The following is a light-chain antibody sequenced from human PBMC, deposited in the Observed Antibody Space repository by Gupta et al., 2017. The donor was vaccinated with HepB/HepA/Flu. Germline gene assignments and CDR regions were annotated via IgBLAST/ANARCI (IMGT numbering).Light chain of an antibody. CDR3: SSYTTSNTYV. J-gene: IGLJ1*01. Sequence: QSALTQPPSVSGSPGQSVTISCTGTSSDIGSYTRVSWYPQSPGTAPKLIIYEVDNRPSGVPDRFSGSKSGNTASLTISGLQTEDEADYYCSSYTTSNTYVFGIGTKVTVL. V-gene: IGLV2-18*02. CDR2: EVD. CDR1: SSDIGSYTR.